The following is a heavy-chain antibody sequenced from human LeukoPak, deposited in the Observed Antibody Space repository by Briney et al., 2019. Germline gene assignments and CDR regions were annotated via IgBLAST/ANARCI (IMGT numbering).Heavy chain of an antibody. D-gene: IGHD3-3*01. CDR1: SISSSXW. CDR3: ARHDFWSGYLNY. CDR2: IYHSGST. J-gene: IGHJ4*02. V-gene: IGHV4-4*02. Sequence: SISSSXWWSXXRXXPXXXXXWIGEIYHSGSTNYNPSLKSRVTISVDKSKNQFSLKLSSVTAADTAVYYCARHDFWSGYLNYWGQGTLVTVSS.